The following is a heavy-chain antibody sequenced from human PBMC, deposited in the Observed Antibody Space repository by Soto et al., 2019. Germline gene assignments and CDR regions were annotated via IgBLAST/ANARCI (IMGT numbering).Heavy chain of an antibody. CDR1: GFTFSSYA. CDR2: ISGSAGSI. D-gene: IGHD3-10*02. Sequence: EVQLLESGGGLVQPGGSLRLSCAASGFTFSSYAMSWVRQAPGKGLEWVSAISGSAGSIYYADSVKGRFTISRANSKNPLYLQMSSLRADDTAVYYCAANMVFGEYGMDVWGQGTTVTVSS. J-gene: IGHJ6*02. CDR3: AANMVFGEYGMDV. V-gene: IGHV3-23*01.